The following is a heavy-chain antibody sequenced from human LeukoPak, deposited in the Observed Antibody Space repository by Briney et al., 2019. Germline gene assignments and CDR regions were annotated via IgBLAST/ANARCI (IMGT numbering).Heavy chain of an antibody. V-gene: IGHV4-4*07. CDR3: ASGHYCTSTSCPGRGAFDI. J-gene: IGHJ3*02. CDR1: NASITHYY. D-gene: IGHD2-2*01. Sequence: SETLSLTCTVSNASITHYYWTWIRQPAGKGLEWIGRVYYTGSTNYNPSLKSRVIMSVDTSKNQFSLKLNSVTAADTALYYCASGHYCTSTSCPGRGAFDIWGQGTVVIVSS. CDR2: VYYTGST.